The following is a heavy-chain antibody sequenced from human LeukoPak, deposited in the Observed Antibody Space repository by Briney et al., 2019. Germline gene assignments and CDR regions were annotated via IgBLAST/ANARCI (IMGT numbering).Heavy chain of an antibody. V-gene: IGHV3-66*01. Sequence: GGSLRLSCAASGFTVSSNYMSWVRQAPGKGLEWVSLIYSGGSTYYADSVKGRFTISRDDSKNTLYLQMNSLRAEDTAVYYCASRDKGYYYGMDVWGQGTTVTVSS. D-gene: IGHD5-24*01. CDR3: ASRDKGYYYGMDV. CDR2: IYSGGST. CDR1: GFTVSSNY. J-gene: IGHJ6*02.